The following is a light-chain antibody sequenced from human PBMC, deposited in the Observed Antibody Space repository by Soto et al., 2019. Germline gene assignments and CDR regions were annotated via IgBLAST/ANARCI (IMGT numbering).Light chain of an antibody. V-gene: IGKV3-15*01. CDR2: GAS. CDR3: QQYNDWRT. CDR1: QSVSSN. J-gene: IGKJ1*01. Sequence: EIVMTQSPATLSVSPGERATLSCRASQSVSSNLAWYQQKPGQAPRLLIYGASTRATGIPARFSGSGSGTEFSLTITSLKSEDFAVYYCQQYNDWRTFGQGTKV.